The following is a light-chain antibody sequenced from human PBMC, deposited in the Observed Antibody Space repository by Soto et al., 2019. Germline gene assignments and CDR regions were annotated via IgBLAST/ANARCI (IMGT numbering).Light chain of an antibody. J-gene: IGLJ1*01. CDR2: GNI. CDR3: QSYDSTLSARYV. V-gene: IGLV1-40*01. CDR1: SSNIGAGYD. Sequence: QSFLTQPPSVSVAPGERVTISCTGSSSNIGAGYDVHWYQQRPGTAPKLLIFGNINRPSGVPDRFSGSKSGTSASLAITGLQAEDEGDYYCQSYDSTLSARYVFGTGTK.